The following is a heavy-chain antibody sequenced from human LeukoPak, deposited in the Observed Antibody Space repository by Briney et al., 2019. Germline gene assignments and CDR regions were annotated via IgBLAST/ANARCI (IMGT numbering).Heavy chain of an antibody. Sequence: PGGSLRLSCAHSEFIFSDHSMDWVRQAPGKGLEWVSAISGSGGSTYYADSVKGRFTISRDNSKNTLYLQMNSLRAEDTAVYYCAKAGGYSYGHPDYWGQGTLVTVSS. CDR3: AKAGGYSYGHPDY. J-gene: IGHJ4*02. V-gene: IGHV3-23*01. D-gene: IGHD5-18*01. CDR1: EFIFSDHS. CDR2: ISGSGGST.